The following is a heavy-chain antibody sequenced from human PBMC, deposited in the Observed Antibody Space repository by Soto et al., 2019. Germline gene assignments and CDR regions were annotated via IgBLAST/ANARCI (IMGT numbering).Heavy chain of an antibody. Sequence: PGRSLRLSCAASGCRFSNHGMRWVSQAPGKGLEWVAVISYDGSNKYYADSVKGRFTISRDNSKNTLYLQMNSLRAEDTAVYYCAKDWTWFGEFIEQDYYYGMDVWGQGTTVTVSS. V-gene: IGHV3-30*18. D-gene: IGHD3-10*01. CDR3: AKDWTWFGEFIEQDYYYGMDV. CDR1: GCRFSNHG. CDR2: ISYDGSNK. J-gene: IGHJ6*02.